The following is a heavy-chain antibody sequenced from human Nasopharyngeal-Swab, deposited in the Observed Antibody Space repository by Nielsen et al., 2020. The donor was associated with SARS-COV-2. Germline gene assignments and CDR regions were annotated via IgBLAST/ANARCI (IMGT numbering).Heavy chain of an antibody. D-gene: IGHD1-26*01. CDR2: INTDATST. CDR1: GFTFNSYW. CDR3: TRAGYSGSYGGFDS. J-gene: IGHJ4*02. V-gene: IGHV3-74*01. Sequence: GESLKISCAASGFTFNSYWMHWVRQAPGKGLVWVSRINTDATSTSYADSVKGRFTIFRDNAKNMVFLQMNSLTAEDTAIYYCTRAGYSGSYGGFDSWGQGTLVSVS.